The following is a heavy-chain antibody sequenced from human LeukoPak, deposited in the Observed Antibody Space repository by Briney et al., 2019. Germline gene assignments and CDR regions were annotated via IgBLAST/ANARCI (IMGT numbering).Heavy chain of an antibody. CDR1: GGSMSPYY. V-gene: IGHV4-59*08. Sequence: SETLSLTCSVSGGSMSPYYWSWIRQPPGKGLEWIGYIYSSGSANYNRSLKSRVTISVDTSTNHFSLKLSSVTAADTAVYYWARMGGYSGYATHWGQGTLVTVSS. CDR3: ARMGGYSGYATH. J-gene: IGHJ4*02. D-gene: IGHD5-12*01. CDR2: IYSSGSA.